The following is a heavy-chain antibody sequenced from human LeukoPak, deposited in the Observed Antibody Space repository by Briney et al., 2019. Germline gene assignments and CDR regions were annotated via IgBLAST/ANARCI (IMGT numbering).Heavy chain of an antibody. J-gene: IGHJ4*02. D-gene: IGHD6-19*01. V-gene: IGHV1-2*02. Sequence: GASVTVSCKASGYTFTGYYMHWVRQAPGQGLEWMGWINPNSGGPNYAQKFQGRVTMTRDTSISTAYMELSRLRSDDTAVYYCARAIAVAEYWGQGTLVTVSS. CDR1: GYTFTGYY. CDR2: INPNSGGP. CDR3: ARAIAVAEY.